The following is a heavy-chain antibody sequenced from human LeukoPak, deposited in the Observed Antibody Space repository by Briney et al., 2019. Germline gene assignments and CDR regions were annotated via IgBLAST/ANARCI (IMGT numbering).Heavy chain of an antibody. Sequence: SGGSLRLSCAASGFTFSNYAMSWVRQAPGKGLEWVSGSGSGGSTHYADSVKGRFTISRDNSKNTLYLQMNSLRAEDTAAYYCAKDFWSGYYPTYWGQGTLVTVSS. V-gene: IGHV3-23*01. J-gene: IGHJ4*02. CDR1: GFTFSNYA. CDR3: AKDFWSGYYPTY. CDR2: SGSGGST. D-gene: IGHD3-3*01.